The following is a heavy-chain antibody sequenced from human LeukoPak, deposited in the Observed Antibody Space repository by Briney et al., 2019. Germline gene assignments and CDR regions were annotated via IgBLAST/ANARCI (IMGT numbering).Heavy chain of an antibody. J-gene: IGHJ4*02. CDR1: GFTFSNYG. CDR2: ISGSGATI. Sequence: PGGSLRLSCAGSGFTFSNYGVSWVRQAPGKGLGWGSGISGSGATIFYADSVTGRFTISRDNSKNTLYLQMSSLRAEDTALYYCAKSPGPYYYGYYFDFWGQGTLVAVSS. D-gene: IGHD3-22*01. CDR3: AKSPGPYYYGYYFDF. V-gene: IGHV3-23*01.